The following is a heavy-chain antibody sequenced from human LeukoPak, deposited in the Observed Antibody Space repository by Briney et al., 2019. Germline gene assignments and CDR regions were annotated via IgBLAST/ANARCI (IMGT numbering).Heavy chain of an antibody. Sequence: AESLKISCSGSVYRYTSCRFWCVLQMPGKGLEWMGIIYPGDSDTRYSPSFQGQVTISADKSISTAYLQWSSLKASDTAMYYCATPSRDLDYWGQGTLVTVSS. V-gene: IGHV5-51*01. CDR3: ATPSRDLDY. CDR2: IYPGDSDT. J-gene: IGHJ4*02. CDR1: VYRYTSCR. D-gene: IGHD3-3*01.